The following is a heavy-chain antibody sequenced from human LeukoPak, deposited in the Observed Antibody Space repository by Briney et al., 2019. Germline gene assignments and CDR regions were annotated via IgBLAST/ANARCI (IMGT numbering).Heavy chain of an antibody. CDR2: MNPNSGNT. Sequence: GASVKVSCKASGYTFTSYDINWVRQATGQGLEWMGWMNPNSGNTGYAQKFQGRVTMTRNTSISTAYMELSSLRSEGTAVYYCARDTRIAAQAYYYYYYMDVWGKGTTVTVSS. V-gene: IGHV1-8*01. CDR1: GYTFTSYD. CDR3: ARDTRIAAQAYYYYYYMDV. J-gene: IGHJ6*03. D-gene: IGHD6-6*01.